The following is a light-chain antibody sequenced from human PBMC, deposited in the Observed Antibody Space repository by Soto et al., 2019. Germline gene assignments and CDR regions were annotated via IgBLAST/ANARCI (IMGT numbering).Light chain of an antibody. CDR2: GAS. Sequence: EIVLTQSPGTLSLSPGERATLSCRASQSVTSNYLAWYQQKPGQAPRLLIYGASNRATGIPERFSGSGSGTDFTLTISRLEPEDFAVYYCQQYGGSPVTFGQGTQVDIK. CDR3: QQYGGSPVT. V-gene: IGKV3-20*01. J-gene: IGKJ1*01. CDR1: QSVTSNY.